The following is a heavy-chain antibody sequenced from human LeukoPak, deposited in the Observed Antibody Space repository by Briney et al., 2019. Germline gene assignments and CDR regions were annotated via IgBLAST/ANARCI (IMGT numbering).Heavy chain of an antibody. Sequence: GGSLRLSSAASGFTICNVWMSWVRQAPGKGLEWVSRIKSKTDGGTTDYAAHVKGRFTISRDDSTTTLYLQMNSLKTEDTAVYSCTTDRVPGWYYYYMEVWGKGTTLTVPS. CDR1: GFTICNVW. CDR2: IKSKTDGGTT. V-gene: IGHV3-15*01. J-gene: IGHJ6*03. D-gene: IGHD3-3*01. CDR3: TTDRVPGWYYYYMEV.